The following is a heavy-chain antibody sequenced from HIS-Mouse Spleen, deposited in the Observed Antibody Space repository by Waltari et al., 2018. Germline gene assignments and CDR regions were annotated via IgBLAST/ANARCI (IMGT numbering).Heavy chain of an antibody. J-gene: IGHJ3*02. Sequence: EVQLVESGGGLVKPGGSLRLSCAASGFTFSNAWTSWVRQSQGKGLGVIGRIKSKTYGWTTDYDAPVKGRFTISRDDSKNTLYLQMNSLKTEDTAVYYCTTDVCERGWMNAFDIWGQGTMVTVSS. D-gene: IGHD5-12*01. CDR2: IKSKTYGWTT. CDR1: GFTFSNAW. CDR3: TTDVCERGWMNAFDI. V-gene: IGHV3-15*01.